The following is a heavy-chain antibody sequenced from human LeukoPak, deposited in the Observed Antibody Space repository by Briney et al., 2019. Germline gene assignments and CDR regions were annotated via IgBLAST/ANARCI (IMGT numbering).Heavy chain of an antibody. CDR1: GFTFSSYA. Sequence: GGSLRLSCAASGFTFSSYAMHWVRQAPGKGLEWVAVISYDGSNKYYADSVKGRFTISRDNSKNTLYLQMNSLRAEDTAVYYCARALALHQLLYGYYYYGMDVWGQGTTVTVSS. J-gene: IGHJ6*02. CDR3: ARALALHQLLYGYYYYGMDV. V-gene: IGHV3-30-3*01. D-gene: IGHD2-2*02. CDR2: ISYDGSNK.